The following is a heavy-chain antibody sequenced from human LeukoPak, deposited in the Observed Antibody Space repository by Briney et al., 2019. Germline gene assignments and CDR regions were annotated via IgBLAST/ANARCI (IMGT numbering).Heavy chain of an antibody. CDR1: GGSFSGYY. CDR3: ARIRASITMIVVGAFDI. J-gene: IGHJ3*02. V-gene: IGHV4-34*01. Sequence: PSETLSLTCAVYGGSFSGYYWSWIRQPPGKGLEWIGEINHSGSTNYNPSLKSRVTISVDTSKNQFSLKLSSVTAADTAVYYCARIRASITMIVVGAFDIWGQGTMVTVSS. D-gene: IGHD3-22*01. CDR2: INHSGST.